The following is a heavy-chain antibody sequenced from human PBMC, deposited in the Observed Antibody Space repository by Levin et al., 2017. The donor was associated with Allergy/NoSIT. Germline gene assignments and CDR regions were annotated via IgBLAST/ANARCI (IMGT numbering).Heavy chain of an antibody. D-gene: IGHD6-13*01. Sequence: GESLKISCKASGYTFSDYSMHWVRQAPGQGLEWVGRINPKSGGTNYAQTFQGRVTITTDTSISTAYMELSRLTSDDTALYYCAAMDYSGNWCGGGFEHWGQGTLVTVSS. CDR1: GYTFSDYS. CDR2: INPKSGGT. J-gene: IGHJ1*01. V-gene: IGHV1-2*06. CDR3: AAMDYSGNWCGGGFEH.